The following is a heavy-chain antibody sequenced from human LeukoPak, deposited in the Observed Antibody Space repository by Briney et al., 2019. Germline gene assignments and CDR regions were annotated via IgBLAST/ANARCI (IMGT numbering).Heavy chain of an antibody. D-gene: IGHD5-18*01. Sequence: PGGSLRLSCAASGFSFSTYWMSWVRQAPGKGLQWVANIKTDGSEKYYVDSVKGRFTIPRDNAKNSLYLQMNSLRAEDTAVYYCARWTSDTAIVDAFDVWGQGTMVTVSS. CDR3: ARWTSDTAIVDAFDV. V-gene: IGHV3-7*01. J-gene: IGHJ3*01. CDR2: IKTDGSEK. CDR1: GFSFSTYW.